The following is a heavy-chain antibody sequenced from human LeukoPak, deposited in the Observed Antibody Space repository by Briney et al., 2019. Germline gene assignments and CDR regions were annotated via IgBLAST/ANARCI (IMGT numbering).Heavy chain of an antibody. Sequence: GGSLRLSCAASEFTFSSYWMYWVRQAPGKGLVWVSRINSDGSSTTYADSVRGRFTISRDNAKNTLYLQMSSLRAEDTAVYYCAGNYGPYYFDYWGQGTLVTVSS. CDR2: INSDGSST. CDR3: AGNYGPYYFDY. V-gene: IGHV3-74*01. D-gene: IGHD3-10*01. CDR1: EFTFSSYW. J-gene: IGHJ4*02.